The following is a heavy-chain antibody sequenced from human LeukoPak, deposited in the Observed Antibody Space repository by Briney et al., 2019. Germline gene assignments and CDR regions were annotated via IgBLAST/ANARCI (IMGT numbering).Heavy chain of an antibody. Sequence: GGSLRLSCVASGFTFSDYYMSWIRQPPGRGLEWVSYISSSGYTIYYADSVKGRFTISRDNAKKSLYLEMNTLRAEDTAVYYCAGSRYCSNTNCYPYYFDYWGQGTLVTVSS. CDR3: AGSRYCSNTNCYPYYFDY. CDR2: ISSSGYTI. CDR1: GFTFSDYY. J-gene: IGHJ4*02. V-gene: IGHV3-11*04. D-gene: IGHD2-2*01.